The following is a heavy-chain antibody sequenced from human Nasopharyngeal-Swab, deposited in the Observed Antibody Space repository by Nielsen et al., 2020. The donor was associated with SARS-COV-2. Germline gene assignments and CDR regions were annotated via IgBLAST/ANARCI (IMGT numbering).Heavy chain of an antibody. J-gene: IGHJ4*02. D-gene: IGHD3-3*01. CDR1: GFTFSSYW. CDR2: INSDGSST. V-gene: IGHV3-74*01. Sequence: GEALKISCAASGFTFSSYWMHWVRQAPGKGLVWVSRINSDGSSTSYADSVKGRFTISRDNAKNTLYLQMNSMRAEDTAVYYCATIFGVPYWGQGTLVTVSS. CDR3: ATIFGVPY.